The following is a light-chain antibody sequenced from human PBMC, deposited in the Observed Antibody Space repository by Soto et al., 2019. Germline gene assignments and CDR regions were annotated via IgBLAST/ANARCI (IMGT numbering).Light chain of an antibody. V-gene: IGKV3-20*01. J-gene: IGKJ1*01. CDR2: GVS. CDR1: QSISRY. CDR3: QKSYSSPPT. Sequence: LVLTQSPGTLSLSPGERTTLSCRASQSISRYLAWYQQKPGQGPRLLIYGVSSRATGTPDRLSGSGSGTDFTLTINSLQPEDFATYYCQKSYSSPPTCGQGTKVDIK.